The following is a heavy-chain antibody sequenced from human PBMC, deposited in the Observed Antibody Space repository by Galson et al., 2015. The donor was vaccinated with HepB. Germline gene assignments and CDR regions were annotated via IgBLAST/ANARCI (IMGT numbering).Heavy chain of an antibody. CDR2: ISYDGSNK. V-gene: IGHV3-30-3*01. CDR3: ARVVFFGYMSDAFDI. CDR1: GFTFSSYA. D-gene: IGHD1-1*01. Sequence: SLRLSCAASGFTFSSYAMHWVRQAPGKGLEWVAVISYDGSNKYYADSVKGRFTISRDNSKNTLYLQMNSLRAEDTAVYYCARVVFFGYMSDAFDIWGQGTMVTVSS. J-gene: IGHJ3*02.